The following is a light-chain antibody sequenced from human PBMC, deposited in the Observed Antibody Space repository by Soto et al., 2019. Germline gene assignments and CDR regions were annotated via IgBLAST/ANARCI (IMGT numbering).Light chain of an antibody. V-gene: IGKV1-8*01. Sequence: ALRMTQSPSSFSASTGDRVTITCRASQGISSYLAWYQQKPGKAPKLLIYAASTLQSGVPSRFSGSGSGTDFTLTISCLQSEDFATYYCQQYYSYPPTLGQGTKLEIK. CDR3: QQYYSYPPT. CDR2: AAS. CDR1: QGISSY. J-gene: IGKJ2*01.